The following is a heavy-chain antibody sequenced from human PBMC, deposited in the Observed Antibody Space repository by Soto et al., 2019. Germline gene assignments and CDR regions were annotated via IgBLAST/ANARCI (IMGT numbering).Heavy chain of an antibody. Sequence: GGSLRLACAASGFTFSSYGMHWVRQAPGKGLEWVAVIWYDGSNKYYADSVKGRFTISRDNSKNTLYMQMNSLRAEDTAVYYCARGDYYILSGTIREDYFDYWGQGTLVTVSS. V-gene: IGHV3-33*01. CDR3: ARGDYYILSGTIREDYFDY. J-gene: IGHJ4*02. CDR1: GFTFSSYG. CDR2: IWYDGSNK. D-gene: IGHD3-9*01.